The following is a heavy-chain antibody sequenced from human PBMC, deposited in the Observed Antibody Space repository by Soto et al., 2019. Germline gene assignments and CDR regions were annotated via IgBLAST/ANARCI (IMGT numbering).Heavy chain of an antibody. Sequence: SETLSLTCALHAESSSGHYWSWIRHLPGRGLEGIGEISQSGNTNNNQSLKSRLTMSVDTSRNQISLNVKSETSADTAVYYCAGNLVSTISAFDKGGRGTLVTVSS. D-gene: IGHD5-12*01. V-gene: IGHV4-34*01. CDR2: ISQSGNT. CDR3: AGNLVSTISAFDK. CDR1: AESSSGHY. J-gene: IGHJ4*02.